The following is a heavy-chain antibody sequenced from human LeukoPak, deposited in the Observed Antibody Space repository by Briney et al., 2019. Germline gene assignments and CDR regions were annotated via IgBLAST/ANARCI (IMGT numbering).Heavy chain of an antibody. CDR3: AKGSGSYSEYYFDR. CDR2: VRSEETFK. CDR1: GFPFSSYG. D-gene: IGHD1-26*01. J-gene: IGHJ4*02. Sequence: GGSLRLSCETSGFPFSSYGMHWVRQAPGKGLEWVTFVRSEETFKYYTDSVRGRFTISRDDSKCTLFLEMSDLRPADTALYYCAKGSGSYSEYYFDRWGQGTLVTVSS. V-gene: IGHV3-30*02.